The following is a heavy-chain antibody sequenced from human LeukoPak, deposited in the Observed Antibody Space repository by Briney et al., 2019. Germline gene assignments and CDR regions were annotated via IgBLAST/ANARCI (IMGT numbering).Heavy chain of an antibody. Sequence: PGGSLRLSCAASGFTVSSNYMSWVRQAPGKGLEWVSVIYSGGSTYYADSVKGRFTISRDNSKNTLYLQMNSLRAEDTVVYYCARSKNHYYDSSGYYFNLIPPFDYWGQGTLVTVSS. CDR2: IYSGGST. J-gene: IGHJ4*02. D-gene: IGHD3-22*01. V-gene: IGHV3-53*01. CDR3: ARSKNHYYDSSGYYFNLIPPFDY. CDR1: GFTVSSNY.